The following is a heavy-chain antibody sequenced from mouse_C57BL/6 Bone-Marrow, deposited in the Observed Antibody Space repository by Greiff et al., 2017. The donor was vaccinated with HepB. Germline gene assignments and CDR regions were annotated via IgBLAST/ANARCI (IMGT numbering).Heavy chain of an antibody. Sequence: VHVKQPGTELVKPGASVKISCKASGYSFTDYNMNWVKQSNGKSLEWIGVINPNYGTTSYNQKFKGKATLTVDQSSSTAYMQLNSLTSEDSAVYYCARPPYDYDAAWFAYWGQGTLVTVSA. CDR1: GYSFTDYN. CDR3: ARPPYDYDAAWFAY. V-gene: IGHV1-39*01. D-gene: IGHD2-4*01. CDR2: INPNYGTT. J-gene: IGHJ3*01.